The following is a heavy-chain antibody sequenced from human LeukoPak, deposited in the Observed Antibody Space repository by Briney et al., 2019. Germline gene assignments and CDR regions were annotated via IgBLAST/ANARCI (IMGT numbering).Heavy chain of an antibody. V-gene: IGHV3-23*01. J-gene: IGHJ5*02. Sequence: PGGSLSLSYAASGLTFSSHAMSWARQAPGEGLEWVSAISGSGGSTYYADSVKGRFTISRDNSKNPLYLQMNSLRAEDTAVYYCAKVVVAATSWFDPWGQGTLVTVSS. CDR1: GLTFSSHA. CDR2: ISGSGGST. D-gene: IGHD2-15*01. CDR3: AKVVVAATSWFDP.